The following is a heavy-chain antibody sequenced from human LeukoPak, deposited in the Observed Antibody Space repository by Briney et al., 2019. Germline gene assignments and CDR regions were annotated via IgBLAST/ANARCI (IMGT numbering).Heavy chain of an antibody. CDR3: ARVITGSTYVQFDY. CDR1: GFTFSDYW. Sequence: GGSLRLSCTASGFTFSDYWMHWVRQAPGKGLVWVSRINSDGSRTNYADCVKGRFTISRDNAKNTVFLQMNSLRAEDAAVYYCARVITGSTYVQFDYWGQGALATVSS. CDR2: INSDGSRT. V-gene: IGHV3-74*01. J-gene: IGHJ4*02. D-gene: IGHD5-18*01.